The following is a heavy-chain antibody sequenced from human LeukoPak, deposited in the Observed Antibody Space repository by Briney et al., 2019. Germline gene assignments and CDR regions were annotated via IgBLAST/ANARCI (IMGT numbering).Heavy chain of an antibody. Sequence: GGSLRLSCAASGFTFSSYGMHWVRQAPGKGLEWVAVISYDGSNKYYADSVKGRFTISRDNSKNTLYLQMNSLRAEDTAVYYCAKANIVATSGMDVRGKGTTVTVSS. D-gene: IGHD5-12*01. V-gene: IGHV3-30*18. J-gene: IGHJ6*04. CDR1: GFTFSSYG. CDR3: AKANIVATSGMDV. CDR2: ISYDGSNK.